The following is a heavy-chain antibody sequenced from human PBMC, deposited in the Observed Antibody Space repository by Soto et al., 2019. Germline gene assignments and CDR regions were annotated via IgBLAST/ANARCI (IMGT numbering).Heavy chain of an antibody. J-gene: IGHJ4*02. V-gene: IGHV4-39*01. D-gene: IGHD3-22*01. CDR2: IYYSGST. Sequence: QLQLQESGPGLVKPSETLSLTCTVSGGSISSSSYYWGWIRQPPGKGLEWIGSIYYSGSTYYNPSLKNRVTISVDTSKNQFSLKLSSVTAADTAVYYYARHSVGMIVVVITTPFDYWGQGTLVTVSS. CDR1: GGSISSSSYY. CDR3: ARHSVGMIVVVITTPFDY.